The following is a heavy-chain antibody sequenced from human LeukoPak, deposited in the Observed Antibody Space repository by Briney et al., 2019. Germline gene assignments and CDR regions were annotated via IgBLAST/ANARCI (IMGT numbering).Heavy chain of an antibody. CDR1: GYPFTSYA. CDR2: INTNTGDP. V-gene: IGHV7-4-1*02. Sequence: ASVKVSCKASGYPFTSYAMNWVRQAPGQGLEWMGWINTNTGDPTYAQGFTGRFVFSLDTSVSTAYLQISSLKAEDTAVYYCARDPAAGTTDDAFDIWGQGTMVTVSP. J-gene: IGHJ3*02. D-gene: IGHD6-13*01. CDR3: ARDPAAGTTDDAFDI.